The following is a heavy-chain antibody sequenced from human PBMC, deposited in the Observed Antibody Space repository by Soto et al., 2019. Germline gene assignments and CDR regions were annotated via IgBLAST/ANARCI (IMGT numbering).Heavy chain of an antibody. D-gene: IGHD1-1*01. CDR2: ISAHNGNT. Sequence: QVHLVQSGAEVKRPGASVKVSCKGSGYTFTTYGITWVRQAPGQGLEWVGWISAHNGNTNYAQKLQGRVTVTRDTATSTAYMELRSQRSDDTAVYYCARGRYGDYWGQGALVTFSS. CDR3: ARGRYGDY. J-gene: IGHJ4*02. V-gene: IGHV1-18*01. CDR1: GYTFTTYG.